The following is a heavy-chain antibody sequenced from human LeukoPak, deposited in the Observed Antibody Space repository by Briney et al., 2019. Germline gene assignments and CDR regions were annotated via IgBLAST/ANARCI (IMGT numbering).Heavy chain of an antibody. CDR3: ARDRRGRYYYDSSGYSPDAFDI. CDR1: GGSISSSN. Sequence: GTLSLTCAVSGGSISSSNWWSWVRQPPGKGLEWVSSISSSSSYIYYADSVKGRFTISRDNAKNSLYLQMNSLRAEDTAVYYCARDRRGRYYYDSSGYSPDAFDIWGQGTMVTVSS. D-gene: IGHD3-22*01. J-gene: IGHJ3*02. V-gene: IGHV3-21*01. CDR2: ISSSSSYI.